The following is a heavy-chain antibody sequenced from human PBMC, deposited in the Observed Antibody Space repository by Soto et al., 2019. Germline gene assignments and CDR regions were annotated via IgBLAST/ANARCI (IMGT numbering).Heavy chain of an antibody. Sequence: EVQLVESGGGLVQPGGSLRLSCAASGFTFSASGIHWVRQVSGKGLEWVGRIRTKNNNYATTYAASVTGRFTISRDDSRNTAFLQMSSLRTEDTAMYYCTSYDNIGYFYLNYWGQGTLVAVSS. V-gene: IGHV3-73*02. D-gene: IGHD3-22*01. CDR1: GFTFSASG. CDR2: IRTKNNNYAT. J-gene: IGHJ4*02. CDR3: TSYDNIGYFYLNY.